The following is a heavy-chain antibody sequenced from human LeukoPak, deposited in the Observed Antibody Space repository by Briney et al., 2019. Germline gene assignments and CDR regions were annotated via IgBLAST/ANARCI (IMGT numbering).Heavy chain of an antibody. V-gene: IGHV1-18*01. J-gene: IGHJ4*02. D-gene: IGHD4-11*01. Sequence: ASVRVSCKASGYIFNTYGINWVRQAPGRGLEWMGRISTYSENTNYAQDFQGRVTMTTDTSTSTAYMELRSLKSDDTAVYYCARAPPTGATRGGPRPPVEYGGRGTLVTVSS. CDR2: ISTYSENT. CDR1: GYIFNTYG. CDR3: ARAPPTGATRGGPRPPVEY.